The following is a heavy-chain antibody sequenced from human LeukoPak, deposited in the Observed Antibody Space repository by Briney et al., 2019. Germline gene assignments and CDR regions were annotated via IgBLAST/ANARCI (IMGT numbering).Heavy chain of an antibody. V-gene: IGHV5-51*01. CDR3: ARTNYVWGSYRPPPFDY. Sequence: GESLKISCKGSGYSFATYWIGWVRQMPGKGLEWMGIIYPGDSDTRYSPSFQGQVTISADKSISTAYLQWSSLKASDTAMYYCARTNYVWGSYRPPPFDYWGQGTLVTVSS. J-gene: IGHJ4*02. CDR1: GYSFATYW. CDR2: IYPGDSDT. D-gene: IGHD3-16*02.